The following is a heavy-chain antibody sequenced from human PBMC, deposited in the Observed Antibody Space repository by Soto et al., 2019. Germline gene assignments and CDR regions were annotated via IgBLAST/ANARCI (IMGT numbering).Heavy chain of an antibody. D-gene: IGHD3-3*01. CDR3: ARDPGGPPNYDSADNWFDP. V-gene: IGHV3-7*01. Sequence: GGSLRLSCAASGFTFSSYWMSWVRQAPGKGLEWVANIKQDGSEKYYVDSVKGRFTISRDNAKNSLYLQMNSLRAEDTAVYYCARDPGGPPNYDSADNWFDPWGQGTLVTVSS. J-gene: IGHJ5*02. CDR2: IKQDGSEK. CDR1: GFTFSSYW.